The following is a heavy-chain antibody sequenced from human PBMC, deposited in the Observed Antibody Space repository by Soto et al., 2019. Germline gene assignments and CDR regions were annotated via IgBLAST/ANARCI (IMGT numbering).Heavy chain of an antibody. J-gene: IGHJ4*02. CDR3: ARSYRLEPFSGQQLVYYFDY. V-gene: IGHV3-48*02. CDR2: ISSGSKTI. Sequence: GSLRLSCAASGFTFSSYSVNWVRQAPGKGLEWVSYISSGSKTIFYADSVKGRFTVPRDNAKNSQYLQINSLRDEDTAVYYCARSYRLEPFSGQQLVYYFDYWGQGTLVTVSS. CDR1: GFTFSSYS. D-gene: IGHD6-13*01.